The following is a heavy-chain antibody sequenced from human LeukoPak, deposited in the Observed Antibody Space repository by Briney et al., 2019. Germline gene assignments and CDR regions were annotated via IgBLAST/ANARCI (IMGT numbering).Heavy chain of an antibody. Sequence: SETLSLTCTVSGGSISSSSYYWGWIRQPPGKGLEWIGSIYYSGSTYYNPSLKSRVTISVDTSKNQFSLKLSSVTAADTAVYYCARPWVSVAGTPHDDYWGQGTLVTVSS. CDR3: ARPWVSVAGTPHDDY. V-gene: IGHV4-39*01. CDR1: GGSISSSSYY. J-gene: IGHJ4*02. D-gene: IGHD6-19*01. CDR2: IYYSGST.